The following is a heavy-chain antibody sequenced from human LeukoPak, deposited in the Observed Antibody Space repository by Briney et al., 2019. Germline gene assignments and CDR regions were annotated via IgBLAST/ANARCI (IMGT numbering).Heavy chain of an antibody. V-gene: IGHV1-69*05. Sequence: SVKVSCKASGGTFSSYAISWVRQAPGQGLKWMGRIIPIFGTANYAQKFQGRVTITTDESTSTAYMELSSLRSEDTAVYYCARALLGEYYFDYWGQGTLVTVSS. D-gene: IGHD3-16*01. CDR2: IIPIFGTA. CDR1: GGTFSSYA. J-gene: IGHJ4*02. CDR3: ARALLGEYYFDY.